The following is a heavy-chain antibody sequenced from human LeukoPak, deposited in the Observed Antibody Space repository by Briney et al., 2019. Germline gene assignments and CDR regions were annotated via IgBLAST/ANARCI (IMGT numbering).Heavy chain of an antibody. D-gene: IGHD3-22*01. CDR3: GGGGHSRVTCGALDI. Sequence: GGSLRLSCEVSGFTFSTSVMHWVRQAPGKGLEYVSGISDNGLDTHYGNSVEGRFTISRDNSKNSLYLQMDSLRDEDMAVYYCGGGGHSRVTCGALDIWGKGPLVPVS. V-gene: IGHV3-64*01. CDR1: GFTFSTSV. J-gene: IGHJ3*02. CDR2: ISDNGLDT.